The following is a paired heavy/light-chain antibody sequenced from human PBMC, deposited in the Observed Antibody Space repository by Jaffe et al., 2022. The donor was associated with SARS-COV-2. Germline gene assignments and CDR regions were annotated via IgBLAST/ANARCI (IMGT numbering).Light chain of an antibody. CDR2: EVS. Sequence: QSALTQPPSVSGSPGQSVTISCTGTSSDVNNYNHVSWYQQPPGSAPKLVIYEVSNRPSGVPDRFSGSKSGNTAYLTISGVQAEDEADYYCNSYRTGSNTYVLFGGGTKLTVL. J-gene: IGLJ2*01. CDR1: SSDVNNYNH. V-gene: IGLV2-18*02. CDR3: NSYRTGSNTYVL.
Heavy chain of an antibody. V-gene: IGHV3-9*01. Sequence: EVQLVESGGGLVQPGRSLRLSCAASGFTFGDYAMHWVRQSPGKGLEWVSGISWNSDSIGYADSVKGRFTISRDNAKNSLSLQMSSLRPDDTALYFCTKGAYYYYYMDVWGKGTTVTVSS. CDR2: ISWNSDSI. CDR1: GFTFGDYA. J-gene: IGHJ6*03. CDR3: TKGAYYYYYMDV.